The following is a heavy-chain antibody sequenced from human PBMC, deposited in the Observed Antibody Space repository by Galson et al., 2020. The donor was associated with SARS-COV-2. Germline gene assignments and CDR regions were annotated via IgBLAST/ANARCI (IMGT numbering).Heavy chain of an antibody. D-gene: IGHD2-15*01. CDR3: ASVYCSGGSCYFDY. CDR1: GGTLSSYT. CDR2: IIPILGIA. Sequence: SVKVSCKASGGTLSSYTISWVRQAPGQGLEWMGRIIPILGIANYAQKFQGRVTITADKSTSTAYMELSSLRSEDTAVYYCASVYCSGGSCYFDYWGQGTLVTVSS. J-gene: IGHJ4*02. V-gene: IGHV1-69*02.